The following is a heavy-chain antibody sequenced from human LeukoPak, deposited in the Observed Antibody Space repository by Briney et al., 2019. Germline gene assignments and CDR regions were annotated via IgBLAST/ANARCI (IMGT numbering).Heavy chain of an antibody. V-gene: IGHV1-69*13. D-gene: IGHD4-17*01. CDR1: GGTFSSYA. CDR3: ARDGGYGDDRGDWFDP. Sequence: PAASVKVSCKASGGTFSSYAISWVRQAPGQGLEWMGGIIPIFGTANYAQKSQGRVTITADESTSTAYMELSSLRSEDTAVYYCARDGGYGDDRGDWFDPWGQGTLVTVSS. CDR2: IIPIFGTA. J-gene: IGHJ5*02.